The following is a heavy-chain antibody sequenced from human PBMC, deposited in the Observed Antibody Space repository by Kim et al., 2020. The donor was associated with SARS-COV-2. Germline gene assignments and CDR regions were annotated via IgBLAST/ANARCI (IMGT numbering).Heavy chain of an antibody. CDR3: AREDTAMVKSAFDI. Sequence: GGSLRLSCAASGFTVSSNYMSWVRQAPGKGLEWVSVIYSGGSPYYADSVKGRFTISRDNSKNTLYLQMNSLRAEDTAVYYCAREDTAMVKSAFDIWGQGTMVTVSS. J-gene: IGHJ3*02. D-gene: IGHD5-18*01. CDR1: GFTVSSNY. CDR2: IYSGGSP. V-gene: IGHV3-66*01.